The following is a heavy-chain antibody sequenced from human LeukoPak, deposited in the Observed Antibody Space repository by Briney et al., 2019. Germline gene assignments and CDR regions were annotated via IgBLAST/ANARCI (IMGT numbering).Heavy chain of an antibody. CDR3: AHIGVGDYDYGMDV. J-gene: IGHJ6*02. V-gene: IGHV1-69*04. CDR1: GGTFSSYA. D-gene: IGHD2-2*01. Sequence: SVKVSCKASGGTFSSYAISWVRQAPGQGLEWMGRIIPIFGIANYAQKFQGRVMITADKSTSTAYMELSSLRSEDTAVYYCAHIGVGDYDYGMDVWGQGTTVTVSS. CDR2: IIPIFGIA.